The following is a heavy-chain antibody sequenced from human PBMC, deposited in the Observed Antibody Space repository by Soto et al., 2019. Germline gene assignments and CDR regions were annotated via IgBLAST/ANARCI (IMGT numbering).Heavy chain of an antibody. J-gene: IGHJ6*02. D-gene: IGHD5-18*01. V-gene: IGHV1-18*01. CDR3: ARCIQQDYYYGMDV. Sequence: QAQLVQSGAEVKKPGASVKVSCKASGYTFYSHSISWVRQAPGQGLEWMGRISADNGNTKYAQKFRGRFTMTTDTSTSTVYMELRNLRSDDTAVYYCARCIQQDYYYGMDVWGQGTTVTVSS. CDR1: GYTFYSHS. CDR2: ISADNGNT.